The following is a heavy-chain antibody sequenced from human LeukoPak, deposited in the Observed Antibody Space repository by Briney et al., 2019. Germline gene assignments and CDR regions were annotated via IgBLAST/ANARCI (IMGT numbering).Heavy chain of an antibody. Sequence: PSETLSLTCTVSGASIIGPKWWNWVRLSPGKGMEWIGEIFHSGSTHYNPSLKSRVTISVDTSTNQFSLKMSSVTAADTAVYYCATLGSYYDLLTDDYSPYCFKYWGQGTLVTVSS. V-gene: IGHV4-4*02. D-gene: IGHD3-9*01. CDR1: GASIIGPKW. CDR2: IFHSGST. CDR3: ATLGSYYDLLTDDYSPYCFKY. J-gene: IGHJ4*02.